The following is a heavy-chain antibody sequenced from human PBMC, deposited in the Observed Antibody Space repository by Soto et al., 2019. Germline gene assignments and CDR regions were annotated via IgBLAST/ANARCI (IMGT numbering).Heavy chain of an antibody. V-gene: IGHV4-31*03. D-gene: IGHD2-21*01. CDR2: IYYGGTT. CDR1: GASISSGGYY. Sequence: QVQLQESGPGLVKPSQTLSLTCSVSGASISSGGYYWNWIRQHPGKGLEWIGYIYYGGTTYYNPSLKSRVTISVDTSKNQFSLKLSSVTAADTAVYYCAASCVGCGGFNYYGMDVWGQGTTVTVSS. J-gene: IGHJ6*02. CDR3: AASCVGCGGFNYYGMDV.